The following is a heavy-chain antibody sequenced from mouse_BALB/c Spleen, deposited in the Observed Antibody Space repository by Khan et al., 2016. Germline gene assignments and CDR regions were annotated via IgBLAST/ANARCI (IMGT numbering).Heavy chain of an antibody. CDR2: INTNTGEP. Sequence: QIQLVQSGPELKKPGETVKISCKASGYTFTNYGMNWVKQAPGKGLKWMGWINTNTGEPTYAEEFKGRFAFSLETSASTAYLQINNLKNEDTATYFCAIPLYGRDYWGQGTPVTVSS. V-gene: IGHV9-3*02. J-gene: IGHJ4*01. CDR3: AIPLYGRDY. D-gene: IGHD1-1*01. CDR1: GYTFTNYG.